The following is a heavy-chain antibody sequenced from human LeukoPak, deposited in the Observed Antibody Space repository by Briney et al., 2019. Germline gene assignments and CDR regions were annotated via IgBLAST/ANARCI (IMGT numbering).Heavy chain of an antibody. J-gene: IGHJ4*02. D-gene: IGHD3-9*01. CDR1: GGTFSSYA. Sequence: SVKVSCKASGGTFSSYAISWVRQAPGQGLEWMGRIIPTLGIANYAQKFQGRVTITADKSTSTAYMELSSLRSEDTAVYYCARARPETGCIDYWGQGTLVTVSS. V-gene: IGHV1-69*04. CDR2: IIPTLGIA. CDR3: ARARPETGCIDY.